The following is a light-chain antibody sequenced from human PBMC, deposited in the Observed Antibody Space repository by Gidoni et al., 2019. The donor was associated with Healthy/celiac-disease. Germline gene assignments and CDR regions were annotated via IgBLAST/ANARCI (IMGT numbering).Light chain of an antibody. CDR1: QSISSY. CDR3: QQSYSSTLYT. J-gene: IGKJ2*01. Sequence: DIQLTQSPSSLSASVGDRVTITCRSSQSISSYLNWYQQKPGKAPKLLIYAASSLQSGVASSFSGSGSGTDFTLTISSLQPEDFATYYCQQSYSSTLYTFGQXTKLEIK. V-gene: IGKV1-39*01. CDR2: AAS.